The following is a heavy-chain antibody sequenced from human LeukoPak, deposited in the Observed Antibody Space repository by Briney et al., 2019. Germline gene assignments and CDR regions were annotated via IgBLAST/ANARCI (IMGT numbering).Heavy chain of an antibody. J-gene: IGHJ5*02. Sequence: PGGSLRLSCAASGFTFSSYAMSWVRQAPGKGLEWVSAISGSGGSTYYADSVKGRITISRNNSKNTLYLQMNSLRAEDTAVYYCAKRRISSGSNWFDPWARELWSPSPQ. CDR1: GFTFSSYA. CDR3: AKRRISSGSNWFDP. CDR2: ISGSGGST. D-gene: IGHD2-15*01. V-gene: IGHV3-23*01.